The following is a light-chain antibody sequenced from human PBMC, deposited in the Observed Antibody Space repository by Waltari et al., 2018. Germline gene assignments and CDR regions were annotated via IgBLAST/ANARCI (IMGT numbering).Light chain of an antibody. CDR1: QSVSNN. J-gene: IGKJ4*01. CDR2: DVS. Sequence: EIVLTQSPATLSLSPGERATLSCRASQSVSNNLAWYQQKPGQAPRLLIYDVSSRDTGIPARISARGAGTDFTLTISSLEPEDSAVYYCQQRTSWPPGLSFGGGTNVEIK. V-gene: IGKV3-11*01. CDR3: QQRTSWPPGLS.